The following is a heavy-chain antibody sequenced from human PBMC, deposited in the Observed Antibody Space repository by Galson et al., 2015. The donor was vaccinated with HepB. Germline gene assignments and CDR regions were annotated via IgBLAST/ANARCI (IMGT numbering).Heavy chain of an antibody. CDR2: ISSTSNYI. D-gene: IGHD1-26*01. Sequence: SLRLSCAASGFTFNSYSMNWVRQAPGKGLEWVSSISSTSNYIYYADSVKGRFTISRDNAKNSVFLQMNSLRAEDTAVYYCAGDDDWELRYWGQGTLVTVSS. J-gene: IGHJ4*02. CDR3: AGDDDWELRY. V-gene: IGHV3-21*01. CDR1: GFTFNSYS.